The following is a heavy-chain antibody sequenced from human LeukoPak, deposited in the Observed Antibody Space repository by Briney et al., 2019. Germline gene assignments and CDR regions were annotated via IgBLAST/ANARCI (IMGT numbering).Heavy chain of an antibody. Sequence: SETLSLTCTVSGGSISSSPYYWGWIRQPPGRGLEWIGSIYYSGSTNYNPSLKSRVTISIDTSKNQFSLKLSSVTAADTAVYYCARGRYSSSSGGDDYWGQGTLVTVSS. V-gene: IGHV4-39*07. J-gene: IGHJ4*02. D-gene: IGHD6-6*01. CDR2: IYYSGST. CDR1: GGSISSSPYY. CDR3: ARGRYSSSSGGDDY.